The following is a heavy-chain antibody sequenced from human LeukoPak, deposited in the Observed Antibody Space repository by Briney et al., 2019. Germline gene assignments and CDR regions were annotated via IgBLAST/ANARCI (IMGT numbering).Heavy chain of an antibody. CDR2: INQDARDK. CDR3: ARDSNSLVWWGIDY. V-gene: IGHV3-7*01. Sequence: GGSLRLSCAASGITFTNYWMAWVRQAPGKGLEWVANINQDARDKNYVDSVKGRFTISRDNAKNSLDLQMSSLRVEDTAVYYCARDSNSLVWWGIDYWGQGTLVTVSS. CDR1: GITFTNYW. J-gene: IGHJ4*02. D-gene: IGHD1-26*01.